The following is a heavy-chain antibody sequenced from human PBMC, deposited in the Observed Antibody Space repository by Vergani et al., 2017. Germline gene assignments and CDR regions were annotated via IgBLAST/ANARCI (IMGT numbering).Heavy chain of an antibody. CDR1: GDSISSGGYS. CDR2: IYHYGSP. J-gene: IGHJ3*02. D-gene: IGHD1-14*01. CDR3: ARVVHKLKPGPFDI. Sequence: QLQLQESGSQLVKPSQTLSLTCAVSGDSISSGGYSWSWIRQPPGMALEWIGYIYHYGSPYYTPSLKTRATISVDASQNEFSLKLTSVTAADTAVYYCARVVHKLKPGPFDIWGRGAIVTVS. V-gene: IGHV4-30-2*01.